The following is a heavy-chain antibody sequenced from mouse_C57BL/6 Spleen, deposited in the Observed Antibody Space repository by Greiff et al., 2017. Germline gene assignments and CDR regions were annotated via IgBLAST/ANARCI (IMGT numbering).Heavy chain of an antibody. J-gene: IGHJ1*03. CDR3: TRHYGSSYGYFDV. D-gene: IGHD1-1*01. CDR1: GYTFTDYE. CDR2: IDPETGGT. V-gene: IGHV1-15*01. Sequence: VKLLESGAELVRPGASVTLSCKASGYTFTDYEMHWVKQTPVHGLEWIGAIDPETGGTAYNQKFKGKAILTADKSSSTAYMELRSLTSEDSAVYYCTRHYGSSYGYFDVWGTGTTVTVSS.